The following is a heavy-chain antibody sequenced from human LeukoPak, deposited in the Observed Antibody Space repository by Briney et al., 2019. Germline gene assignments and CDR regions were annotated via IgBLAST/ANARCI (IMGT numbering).Heavy chain of an antibody. CDR1: GGTFSSYA. CDR2: IIPIFGTA. V-gene: IGHV1-69*01. J-gene: IGHJ4*02. CDR3: AREGIAVAGFDY. D-gene: IGHD6-19*01. Sequence: SVKVSCKASGGTFSSYAVSWVRQAPGQGPEWMGGIIPIFGTANYAQKFQGRVTITADESTSTAYMELSSLRSEDTAVYYCAREGIAVAGFDYWGQGTLVTVSS.